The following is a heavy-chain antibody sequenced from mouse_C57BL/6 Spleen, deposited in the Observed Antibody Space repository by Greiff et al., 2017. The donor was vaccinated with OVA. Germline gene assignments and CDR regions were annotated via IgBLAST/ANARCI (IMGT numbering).Heavy chain of an antibody. CDR2: IYPGSGNT. D-gene: IGHD4-1*01. J-gene: IGHJ4*01. V-gene: IGHV1-66*01. CDR3: ARGANWDAMDY. CDR1: GYSFTSYY. Sequence: QVHVKQSGPELVKPGASVKISCKASGYSFTSYYIHWVKQRPGQGLEWIGWIYPGSGNTKYNEKFKGKATLTADTSSSTAYMQLSSLTSEDSAVYYCARGANWDAMDYWGQGTSVTVSS.